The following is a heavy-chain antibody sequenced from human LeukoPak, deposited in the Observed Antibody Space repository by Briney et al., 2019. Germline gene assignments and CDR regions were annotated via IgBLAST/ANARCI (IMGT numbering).Heavy chain of an antibody. CDR2: MNPNSGNT. CDR3: ARGNVVVPAASLSWFDP. CDR1: GYTFTSYD. D-gene: IGHD2-2*01. V-gene: IGHV1-8*01. Sequence: ASVKVSCKASGYTFTSYDINWVRQAAGQGLEWMGWMNPNSGNTGSAQQFQGRVTLTRDTSISTAYMELSSLRTEDTAVYYCARGNVVVPAASLSWFDPWGQGTLVTVSS. J-gene: IGHJ5*02.